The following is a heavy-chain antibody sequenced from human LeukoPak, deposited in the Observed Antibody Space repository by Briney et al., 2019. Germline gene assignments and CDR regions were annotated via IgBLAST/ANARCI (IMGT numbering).Heavy chain of an antibody. J-gene: IGHJ5*02. Sequence: SETLTLTCAVYGGSFSGYYWSWIRQPPGKGLEWIGEINHSGSINYNPSLKSRVAISVDTSENQFSLKLSSVTAADTAVYYCARGGGLQWLLSGWFDPWGKGTLVTVSS. CDR1: GGSFSGYY. CDR3: ARGGGLQWLLSGWFDP. CDR2: INHSGSI. D-gene: IGHD3-22*01. V-gene: IGHV4-34*01.